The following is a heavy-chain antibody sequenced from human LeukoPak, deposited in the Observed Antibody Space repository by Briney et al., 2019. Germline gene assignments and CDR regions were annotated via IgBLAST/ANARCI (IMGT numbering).Heavy chain of an antibody. V-gene: IGHV4-34*01. CDR3: ARGRKSSSWYNLLDY. CDR2: INHSGST. J-gene: IGHJ4*02. CDR1: GGSFSGYY. D-gene: IGHD6-13*01. Sequence: SETLSLTCAVYGGSFSGYYWSWIRQPPGKGLEWIGEINHSGSTNYNPSLKSRVTISVDTSKNQFSLKLSSVTAADTAVYDCARGRKSSSWYNLLDYWGQGTLVTVSS.